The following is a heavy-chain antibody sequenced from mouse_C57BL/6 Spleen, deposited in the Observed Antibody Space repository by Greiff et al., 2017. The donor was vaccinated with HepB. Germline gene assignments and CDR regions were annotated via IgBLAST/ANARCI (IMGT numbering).Heavy chain of an antibody. V-gene: IGHV5-9*01. CDR2: ISGGGGNT. CDR3: ARLLYYDYDLDY. D-gene: IGHD2-4*01. J-gene: IGHJ2*01. Sequence: DVKLVESGGGLVKPGGSLKLSCAASGFTFSTYTMSWVRQTPEKRLEWVATISGGGGNTYYPDSVKGRFTISRDNAKNTLYLQMSSLRSEDTALYYCARLLYYDYDLDYWGQGTTLTVSS. CDR1: GFTFSTYT.